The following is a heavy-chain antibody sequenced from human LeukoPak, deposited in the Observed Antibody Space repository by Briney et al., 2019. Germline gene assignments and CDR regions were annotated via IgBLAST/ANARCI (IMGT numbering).Heavy chain of an antibody. CDR1: GYTFTSYG. J-gene: IGHJ5*02. Sequence: GASVKVSCKASGYTFTSYGISWVRQAPGQGLEWMGWISAYNGNTNYAQKLQGRVTMTTDTSTSTAYMELRSLRSDDTAVYYCAREMDRSSDEPIDPWGQGTLVTVSS. CDR3: AREMDRSSDEPIDP. D-gene: IGHD3/OR15-3a*01. CDR2: ISAYNGNT. V-gene: IGHV1-18*01.